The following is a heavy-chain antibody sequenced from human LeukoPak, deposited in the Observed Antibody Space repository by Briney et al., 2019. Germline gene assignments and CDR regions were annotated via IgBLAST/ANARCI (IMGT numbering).Heavy chain of an antibody. Sequence: SETLSLTCTVSGGSISSRSYYWGWIRQPPGTGLEWIGSIYHSESTYYNPSLKSRVTISADTSKNQFSLKLSSVTAAGTAVYFCARHVNSNGSPSDYWGQGTMVTVSS. CDR2: IYHSEST. V-gene: IGHV4-39*01. D-gene: IGHD1-26*01. CDR3: ARHVNSNGSPSDY. CDR1: GGSISSRSYY. J-gene: IGHJ4*02.